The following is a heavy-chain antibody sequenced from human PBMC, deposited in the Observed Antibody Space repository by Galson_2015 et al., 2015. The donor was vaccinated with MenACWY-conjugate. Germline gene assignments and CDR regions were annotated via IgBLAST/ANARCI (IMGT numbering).Heavy chain of an antibody. V-gene: IGHV3-23*01. D-gene: IGHD1-26*01. J-gene: IGHJ4*02. CDR2: ISGSGGST. CDR1: GFTFSSYA. CDR3: AKDGAGIFSGSYSQDY. Sequence: SLRLSCAASGFTFSSYAMSWVRQAPGKGLEWVSAISGSGGSTYYADSVKGRFTISRDNSKNTLYLQMNSLRAEDTAVYYCAKDGAGIFSGSYSQDYWGQGTLVTVSS.